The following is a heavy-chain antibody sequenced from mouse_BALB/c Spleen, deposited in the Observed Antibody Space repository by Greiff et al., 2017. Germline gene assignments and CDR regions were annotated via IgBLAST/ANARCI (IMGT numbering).Heavy chain of an antibody. J-gene: IGHJ3*01. CDR3: ARDTKTRYGNSAWFAY. D-gene: IGHD2-10*02. V-gene: IGHV5-4*02. CDR2: ISDGGSYT. Sequence: DVKLQESGGGLVKPGGSLKLSCAASGFTFSDYYMYWVRQTPEKRLEWVATISDGGSYTYYPDSVKGRFTISRDNAKNNLYLQMSSLKSEDTAMYYCARDTKTRYGNSAWFAYWGQGTLVTVSA. CDR1: GFTFSDYY.